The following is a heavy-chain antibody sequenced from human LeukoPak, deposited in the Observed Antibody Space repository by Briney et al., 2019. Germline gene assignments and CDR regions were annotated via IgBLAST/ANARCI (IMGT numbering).Heavy chain of an antibody. V-gene: IGHV4-39*07. CDR1: GGSISSSSYY. D-gene: IGHD6-13*01. CDR3: ARVKGIAAAGTSAGFDY. J-gene: IGHJ4*02. CDR2: IYYSGST. Sequence: SETLSLTCTVSGGSISSSSYYWGWIRQPPGKGLEWIGSIYYSGSTYYNPSLKSRVTISVGTSKNQFSLKLSSVTAADTAVYYCARVKGIAAAGTSAGFDYWGQGTLVTVSS.